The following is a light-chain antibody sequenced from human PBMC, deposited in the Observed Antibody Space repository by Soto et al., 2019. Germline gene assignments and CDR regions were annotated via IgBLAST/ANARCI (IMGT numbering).Light chain of an antibody. CDR1: RGVSNNY. Sequence: EIVLTQSPGTLSMSPGERVTLSCRASRGVSNNYLAWYQQKPGQAPRLLIYGTASRASGIPDRFSGSGSGTGFTLTISRLEPEDFALYFCQQYGSSPRTFGQGTKLDMK. V-gene: IGKV3-20*01. CDR3: QQYGSSPRT. J-gene: IGKJ1*01. CDR2: GTA.